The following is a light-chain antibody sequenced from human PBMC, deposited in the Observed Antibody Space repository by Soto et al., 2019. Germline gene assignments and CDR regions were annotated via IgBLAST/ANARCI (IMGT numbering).Light chain of an antibody. CDR1: SSDVGGYNS. Sequence: QSVLTQPPSAPGSPGQSVTISCTGTSSDVGGYNSVSWYQQHPGTAPKLMIYEVNKRPSGVPDRFSGSKSGNTASLTVSGLQAEDEADYYCSSYAGSNNWVFGGGTKLTVL. J-gene: IGLJ3*02. CDR3: SSYAGSNNWV. V-gene: IGLV2-8*01. CDR2: EVN.